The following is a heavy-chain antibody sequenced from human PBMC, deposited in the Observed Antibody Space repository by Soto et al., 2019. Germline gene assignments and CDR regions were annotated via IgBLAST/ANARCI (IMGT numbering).Heavy chain of an antibody. CDR2: IYYSGNT. V-gene: IGHV4-31*03. D-gene: IGHD6-13*01. J-gene: IGHJ4*02. CDR3: ARGPYRSSCHDY. Sequence: QVQLQESGPGLVKPSQTLSLTCTASGDSISSGDYSWNWIRQHPGKGLEWIGNIYYSGNTYYDPTLESRVTISVDTSKNQFSLKLNSVTAADTAVYYCARGPYRSSCHDYWGQGTLVTVSS. CDR1: GDSISSGDYS.